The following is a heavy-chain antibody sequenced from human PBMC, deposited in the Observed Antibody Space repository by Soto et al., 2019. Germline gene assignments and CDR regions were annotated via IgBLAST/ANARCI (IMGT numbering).Heavy chain of an antibody. Sequence: SETLSLTCAVYGGSFSGYYWSWIRQPPGKGLEWIGEINHSGSTNYNPSLKSRVTISVDTSKNQFSLKLSSVTAADTAVYYCARDYGGKASFDYWGQGTLVTVSS. J-gene: IGHJ4*02. D-gene: IGHD4-17*01. V-gene: IGHV4-34*01. CDR2: INHSGST. CDR3: ARDYGGKASFDY. CDR1: GGSFSGYY.